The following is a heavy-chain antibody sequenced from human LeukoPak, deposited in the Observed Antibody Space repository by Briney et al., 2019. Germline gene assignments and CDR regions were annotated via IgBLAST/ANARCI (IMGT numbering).Heavy chain of an antibody. J-gene: IGHJ4*02. CDR3: AKAYDYGDYVLFSDY. Sequence: GGSLRLSCAASGFTFSSYAMSWVRQAPGKGLEWDSAISGSGGSTYYADSVKGRFTISRDNSKNTLYLQMNSLRAEDTAVYYCAKAYDYGDYVLFSDYWGQGTLVTVSS. D-gene: IGHD4-17*01. CDR1: GFTFSSYA. CDR2: ISGSGGST. V-gene: IGHV3-23*01.